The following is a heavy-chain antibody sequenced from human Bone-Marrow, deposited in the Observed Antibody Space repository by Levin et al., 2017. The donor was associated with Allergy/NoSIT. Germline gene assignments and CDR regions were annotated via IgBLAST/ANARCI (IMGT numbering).Heavy chain of an antibody. J-gene: IGHJ5*02. D-gene: IGHD2-2*01. CDR2: IIPIFGTA. CDR1: GGTFSSYA. V-gene: IGHV1-69*06. CDR3: ARDAQKDCSSTSCARGGQYNWFDP. Sequence: ASVKVSCKASGGTFSSYAISWVRQAPGQGLEWMGGIIPIFGTANYAQKFQGRVTITADKSTSTAYMELSSLRSEDTAVYYCARDAQKDCSSTSCARGGQYNWFDPWGQGTLVTVSS.